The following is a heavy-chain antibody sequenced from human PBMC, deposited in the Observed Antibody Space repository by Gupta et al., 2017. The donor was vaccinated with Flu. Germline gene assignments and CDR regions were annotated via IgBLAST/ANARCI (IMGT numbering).Heavy chain of an antibody. Sequence: QIQLVQSGPEVKKPATSVKVSCKGSGFSFTSSAIQWVRQARGQRLEWIGWIVLGSGNTNYAQKFQERVTITRDMSTSTAYMELSSLRSEDTAVYYCAADRGCTGDCYSSWYFDLWGRGTLVTVSS. CDR1: GFSFTSSA. CDR3: AADRGCTGDCYSSWYFDL. V-gene: IGHV1-58*02. CDR2: IVLGSGNT. J-gene: IGHJ2*01. D-gene: IGHD2-21*02.